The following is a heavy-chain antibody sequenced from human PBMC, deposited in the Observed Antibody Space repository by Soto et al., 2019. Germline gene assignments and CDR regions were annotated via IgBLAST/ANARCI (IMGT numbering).Heavy chain of an antibody. V-gene: IGHV4-59*01. J-gene: IGHJ5*02. D-gene: IGHD3-3*01. CDR3: ARVTPLGVITIFGVVQGWFYT. CDR2: IHYSGST. CDR1: GGSISSYY. Sequence: SETLSLTCTVSGGSISSYYWSWIRQPPGKGLAWMGYIHYSGSTNYNPSLKTRVTISVGTAKNQFSHKLSTVTAAHTAVNYCARVTPLGVITIFGVVQGWFYTWGQGTLVRVSS.